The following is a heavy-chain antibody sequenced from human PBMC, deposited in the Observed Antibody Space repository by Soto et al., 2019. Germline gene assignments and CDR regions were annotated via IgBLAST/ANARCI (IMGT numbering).Heavy chain of an antibody. CDR2: IKSKTDGGTT. J-gene: IGHJ4*02. Sequence: EVQLVESGGGLVKPGGSLRLSCAASGFTFSNAWMSWVRQAPGKGLEWVGRIKSKTDGGTTDYATPVKGRFTISRDDSKNTLYLQMNSLKTEDTAVYYCTTDDISSYYYDIPWGQGSLVTVSS. D-gene: IGHD3-22*01. CDR1: GFTFSNAW. CDR3: TTDDISSYYYDIP. V-gene: IGHV3-15*01.